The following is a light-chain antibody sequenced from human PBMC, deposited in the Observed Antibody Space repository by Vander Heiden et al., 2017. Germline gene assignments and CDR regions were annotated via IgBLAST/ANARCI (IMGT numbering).Light chain of an antibody. Sequence: EIVMTQSPATLSVSPGERATLSCRASQSVSSNLAWYQQKPGQAPRLLIYGASTRDTGIPARFSGSGSGTEFTLTISSRQSEDFAIYYCQQYNNWPPYTFGQETKLEIK. CDR2: GAS. V-gene: IGKV3-15*01. J-gene: IGKJ2*01. CDR1: QSVSSN. CDR3: QQYNNWPPYT.